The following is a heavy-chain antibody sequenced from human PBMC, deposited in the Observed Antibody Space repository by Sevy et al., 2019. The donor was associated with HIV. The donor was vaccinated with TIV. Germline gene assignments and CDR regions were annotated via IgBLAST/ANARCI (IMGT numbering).Heavy chain of an antibody. CDR2: IYYSGST. D-gene: IGHD3-3*01. CDR3: ARAATYYDFWSGYSSFDY. V-gene: IGHV4-59*01. Sequence: SETLSLTCTVSGGSISSYYWSWIRQPPGKGLEWIGYIYYSGSTNYNPSLKSRVTISVDTSKNQFSLKLSSVTAADTAVCYCARAATYYDFWSGYSSFDYWGQGTLVTVSS. J-gene: IGHJ4*02. CDR1: GGSISSYY.